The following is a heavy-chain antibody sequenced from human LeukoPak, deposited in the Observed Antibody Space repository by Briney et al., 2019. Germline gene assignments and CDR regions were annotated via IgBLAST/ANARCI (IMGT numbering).Heavy chain of an antibody. D-gene: IGHD6-13*01. Sequence: PGRPLRLSFAASGFTFSSYGMHWVRQAPGKGLEWVAVISYDGSNKYYADSVKGRFTISRDNSKNTLYLQMNSLRAEDTAVYYCASLAAADFDYWGQGTLVTVSS. J-gene: IGHJ4*02. V-gene: IGHV3-30*03. CDR1: GFTFSSYG. CDR2: ISYDGSNK. CDR3: ASLAAADFDY.